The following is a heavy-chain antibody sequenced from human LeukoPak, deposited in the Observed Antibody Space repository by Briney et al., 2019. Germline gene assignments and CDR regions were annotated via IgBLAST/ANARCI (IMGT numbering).Heavy chain of an antibody. D-gene: IGHD5-18*01. CDR1: GGSISSYY. CDR2: IYYSGST. Sequence: SETLSLTCTVSGGSISSYYWSWIRQPPGKGLEWIGYIYYSGSTNYNPSLKSRVTISVDTSKNQFSLKLSSVTAADTAVYYCARLDSYGYDDYWGQGTLVTVSS. CDR3: ARLDSYGYDDY. J-gene: IGHJ4*02. V-gene: IGHV4-59*01.